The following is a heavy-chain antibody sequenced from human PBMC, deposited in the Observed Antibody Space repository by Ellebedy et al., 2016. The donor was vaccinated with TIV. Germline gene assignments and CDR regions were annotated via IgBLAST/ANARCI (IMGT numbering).Heavy chain of an antibody. J-gene: IGHJ4*02. CDR3: ARTRAVGATSFDY. CDR1: GGSFSGYY. Sequence: SETLSLXCAVYGGSFSGYYWSWIRRSPEKGLEWIGEINHSGSSNNNPSLKSRGTISVDTSKNQFSLKLSSVTAADTAVYYCARTRAVGATSFDYWGQGTLVTVSP. D-gene: IGHD1-26*01. V-gene: IGHV4-34*04. CDR2: INHSGSS.